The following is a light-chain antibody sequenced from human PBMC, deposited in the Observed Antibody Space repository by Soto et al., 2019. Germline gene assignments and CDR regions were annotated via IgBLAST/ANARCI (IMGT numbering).Light chain of an antibody. J-gene: IGLJ2*01. CDR2: EVT. CDR1: NSDVGRYNL. CDR3: CSYASSTTYVI. Sequence: QSALTQPASVSGSPGQSITIASTGTNSDVGRYNLVSWYQQRPGQAPQVLIYEVTKRPSGVSDRFSGSKSGNTASLTISGLQAEDEGEYFCCSYASSTTYVIFGGGTK. V-gene: IGLV2-23*02.